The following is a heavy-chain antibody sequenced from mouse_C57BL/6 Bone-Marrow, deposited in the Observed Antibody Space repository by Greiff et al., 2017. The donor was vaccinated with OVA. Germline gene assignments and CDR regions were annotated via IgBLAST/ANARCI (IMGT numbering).Heavy chain of an antibody. CDR3: TRDYYGSSLFAY. D-gene: IGHD1-1*01. V-gene: IGHV1-15*01. J-gene: IGHJ3*01. CDR2: IDPETGGT. CDR1: GYTFTDYE. Sequence: VQLQQSGAELVRPGASVTLSCKASGYTFTDYEMHWVKQTPVHGLEWIGAIDPETGGTAYNQKFKGKATLTADKSSSTAYMKLRSLTSEDSAVYYCTRDYYGSSLFAYWGQGTLVTVSA.